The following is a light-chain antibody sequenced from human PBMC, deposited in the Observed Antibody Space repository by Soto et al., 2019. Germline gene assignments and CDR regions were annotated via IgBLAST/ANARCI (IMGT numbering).Light chain of an antibody. CDR3: QQYNSYPCA. J-gene: IGKJ2*02. CDR1: QSISSW. Sequence: DIPMTQSPSTLSASVGGRVTITCRASQSISSWLAGYQQKPGKAPKILIYDASSLESGVPSRFSGSGSGTEFTLTISSLQPDDCATYYCQQYNSYPCAFGQGTKLEIK. V-gene: IGKV1-5*01. CDR2: DAS.